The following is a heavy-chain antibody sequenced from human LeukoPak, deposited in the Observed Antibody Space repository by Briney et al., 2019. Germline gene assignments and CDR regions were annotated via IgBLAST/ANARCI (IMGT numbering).Heavy chain of an antibody. Sequence: GGSPRLSCAASGFTFSSYEMNWVRQAPGKGLEWVSYISSSGSTIYYADSVKGRFTISRDNAKNSLYLQMNSLRAEDTAVYYCARDDSYGLDYWGRGTRVTVSS. D-gene: IGHD5-18*01. J-gene: IGHJ4*02. CDR2: ISSSGSTI. CDR3: ARDDSYGLDY. CDR1: GFTFSSYE. V-gene: IGHV3-48*03.